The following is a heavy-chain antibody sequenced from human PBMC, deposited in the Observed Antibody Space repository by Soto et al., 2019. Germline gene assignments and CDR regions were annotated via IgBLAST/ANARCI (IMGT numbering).Heavy chain of an antibody. CDR1: GFTFSTYA. CDR3: PREGHGDWFDP. CDR2: ISDDGTNK. Sequence: QTGGSLRLSCAASGFTFSTYAMHWVRQAPGKGLEWVATISDDGTNKYYADSVKGRFTISRDNSKDTLYLQMNSLRAEDTAVYYCPREGHGDWFDPWGQGTLVTVSS. J-gene: IGHJ5*02. D-gene: IGHD3-10*01. V-gene: IGHV3-30-3*01.